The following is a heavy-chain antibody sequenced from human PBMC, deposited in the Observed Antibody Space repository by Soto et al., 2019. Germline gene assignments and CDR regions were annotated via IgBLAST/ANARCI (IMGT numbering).Heavy chain of an antibody. CDR3: ARDPTSTTAPNFGMDV. Sequence: QVHLVQSGAEVEKPGSSVKVSCKASGGTFSFSRYAMNWVRQAPGQGLEWMGEIIPIFGITNYAQKFQNRVTSTADESTTTAFMELRSLTSEDTAVYYCARDPTSTTAPNFGMDVWGQGTTVTVSS. CDR2: IIPIFGIT. D-gene: IGHD4-4*01. J-gene: IGHJ6*02. V-gene: IGHV1-69*01. CDR1: GGTFSFSRYA.